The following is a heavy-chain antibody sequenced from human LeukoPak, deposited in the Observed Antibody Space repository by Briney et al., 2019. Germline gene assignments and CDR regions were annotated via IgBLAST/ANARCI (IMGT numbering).Heavy chain of an antibody. CDR3: AKGAQIGDYYYYGMDV. CDR2: ISWNSGSI. J-gene: IGHJ6*02. V-gene: IGHV3-9*01. CDR1: GFTFDDYA. D-gene: IGHD3-16*01. Sequence: PGRSLRLSCAASGFTFDDYAMHWVRQAPGKGLEWVSGISWNSGSIGYADSVKGRFTISRDNAKNSLYLQMNSLRAEDTALYYCAKGAQIGDYYYYGMDVWGQGTTVTVSS.